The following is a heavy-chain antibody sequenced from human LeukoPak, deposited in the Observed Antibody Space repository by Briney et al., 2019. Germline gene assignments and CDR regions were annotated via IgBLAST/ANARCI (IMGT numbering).Heavy chain of an antibody. J-gene: IGHJ3*02. V-gene: IGHV3-30*04. CDR3: ARKAGYSYGSAFDI. Sequence: QPGGSLRLSCAASGFTFSSYAMHWVRQAPGKGLEWVAVISYDGSNKYYADSVKGRFTISRDNSKNTLYLQMNSLRAEDTAVYYCARKAGYSYGSAFDIWGQGTMVTVSS. CDR2: ISYDGSNK. D-gene: IGHD5-18*01. CDR1: GFTFSSYA.